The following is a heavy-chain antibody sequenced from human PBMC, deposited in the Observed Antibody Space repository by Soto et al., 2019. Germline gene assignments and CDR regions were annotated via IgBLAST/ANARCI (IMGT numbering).Heavy chain of an antibody. CDR2: IYSGGST. V-gene: IGHV3-53*01. D-gene: IGHD6-13*01. CDR3: AIIPGYSSSWEYYGMDV. CDR1: GFTVSSNY. J-gene: IGHJ6*02. Sequence: GGSLRLSCAASGFTVSSNYMSLVRQAPGKGLEWVSVIYSGGSTYYADSVKGRFTISRDNSKNTLYLQMNSLRAEDTAVYYCAIIPGYSSSWEYYGMDVWGQGTTVTVSS.